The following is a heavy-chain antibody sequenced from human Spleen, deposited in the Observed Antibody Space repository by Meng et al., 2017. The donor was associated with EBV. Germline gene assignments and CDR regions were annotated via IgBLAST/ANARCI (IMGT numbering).Heavy chain of an antibody. Sequence: QGQLVEAGVGGKKAGASVKVSCRTSGGTFRSDAVSWVRQAPGQGLEWMGGLIPMVGAPHYAQKFQGRVTIIADESTSTHSMELNSLRSEDTAMYYCASESGRGFTPDYWGQGTLVTVSS. D-gene: IGHD3-10*01. J-gene: IGHJ4*02. CDR2: LIPMVGAP. CDR3: ASESGRGFTPDY. CDR1: GGTFRSDA. V-gene: IGHV1-69*01.